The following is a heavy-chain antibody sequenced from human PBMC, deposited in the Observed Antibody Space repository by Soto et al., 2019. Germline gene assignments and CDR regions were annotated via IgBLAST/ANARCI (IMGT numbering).Heavy chain of an antibody. CDR2: ISGTDGST. CDR3: AKDENSYDSSGYFSPFDF. D-gene: IGHD3-22*01. CDR1: GFTFRSYA. V-gene: IGHV3-23*01. J-gene: IGHJ4*02. Sequence: GGSLRLSCTASGFTFRSYAMSWVRQAPGKGLEWVSGISGTDGSTYYADSVKGRFTISRDNSKNTLFLLMNSLRAEDTAVYYCAKDENSYDSSGYFSPFDFWGQGILVTVSS.